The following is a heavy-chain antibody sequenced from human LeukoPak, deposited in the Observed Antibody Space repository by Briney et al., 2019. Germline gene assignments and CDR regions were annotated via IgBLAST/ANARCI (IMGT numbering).Heavy chain of an antibody. J-gene: IGHJ4*02. CDR2: ISYDGSNK. CDR1: GFTFGDYA. Sequence: HPGRSLRLSCTASGFTFGDYAMSWVRQAPGKGLEWVAVISYDGSNKYYADSVKGRFTISRDNSKNTLYLQMNSLRAEDTAVYYCAKDRSGGVNHYFDYWGQGTLVTVSS. V-gene: IGHV3-30*04. CDR3: AKDRSGGVNHYFDY. D-gene: IGHD6-25*01.